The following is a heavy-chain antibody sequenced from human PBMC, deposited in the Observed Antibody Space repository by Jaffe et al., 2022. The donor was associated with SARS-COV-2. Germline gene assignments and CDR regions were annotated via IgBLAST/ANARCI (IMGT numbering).Heavy chain of an antibody. CDR3: AKSPDYDSSGYHDY. J-gene: IGHJ4*02. D-gene: IGHD3-22*01. Sequence: QVQLVESGGGVVQPGRSLRLSCAASGFTFSSYGMHWVRQAPGKGLEWVAVISYDGSNKYYADSVKGRFTISRDNSKNTLYLQMNSLRAEDTAVYYCAKSPDYDSSGYHDYWGQGTLVTVSS. CDR1: GFTFSSYG. CDR2: ISYDGSNK. V-gene: IGHV3-30*18.